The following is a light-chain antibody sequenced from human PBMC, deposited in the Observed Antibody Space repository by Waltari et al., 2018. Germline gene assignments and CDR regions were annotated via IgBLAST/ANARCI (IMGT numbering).Light chain of an antibody. CDR2: GAS. Sequence: EIVMTQSPATLSVSPGDRATLPCRASQTISTNLARYQQRPGKAPRLLIYGASNKATGIPARFSGTGSGTEFTLTISSLQSEDFAVYYCQQYNNWPPLFTFGPGTKV. CDR3: QQYNNWPPLFT. CDR1: QTISTN. J-gene: IGKJ3*01. V-gene: IGKV3D-15*01.